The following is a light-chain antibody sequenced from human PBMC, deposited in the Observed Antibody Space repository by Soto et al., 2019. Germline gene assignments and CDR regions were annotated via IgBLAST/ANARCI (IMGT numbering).Light chain of an antibody. CDR3: CSYTSKDTLV. J-gene: IGLJ3*02. CDR2: DVS. Sequence: QSALTQPASVSGAPGQSITISCTGTSSDVGGYDHVSWYQQHPGKAPKLIIYDVSIRPSGVSNRFSDAKSGNTASLAVSGLQAEDEADYYCCSYTSKDTLVFGGGTKLTVL. CDR1: SSDVGGYDH. V-gene: IGLV2-14*03.